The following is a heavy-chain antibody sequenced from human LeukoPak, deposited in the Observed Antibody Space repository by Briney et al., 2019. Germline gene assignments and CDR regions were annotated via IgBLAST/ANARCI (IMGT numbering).Heavy chain of an antibody. J-gene: IGHJ5*02. V-gene: IGHV4-39*07. D-gene: IGHD2-2*01. CDR1: GGSISSSSYY. CDR2: IYYSGST. Sequence: SGTLSLTCTVSGGSISSSSYYWGWIRQPPGKGLEWIGSIYYSGSTYYNPSLKSRVTISVDTSKNQFSLKLSSVTAADTAVYYCARDKMPDNVVPAAMTPGWFDPWGQGTLVTVSS. CDR3: ARDKMPDNVVPAAMTPGWFDP.